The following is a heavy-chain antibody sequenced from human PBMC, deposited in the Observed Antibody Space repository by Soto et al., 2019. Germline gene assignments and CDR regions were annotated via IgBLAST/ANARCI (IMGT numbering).Heavy chain of an antibody. CDR2: IYWDDDK. V-gene: IGHV2-5*02. CDR1: GFSLSTSGVG. J-gene: IGHJ3*02. D-gene: IGHD1-26*01. Sequence: QITLKESGPTLVKPTQTLTLTCTFSGFSLSTSGVGVGWIRQPPGKALEWLALIYWDDDKRYSPSLKSRLTITQYTSKNQVVLTMTNMDPVDTATYYCAHRRVGATVAFDAFDIWGQGTMVTVSS. CDR3: AHRRVGATVAFDAFDI.